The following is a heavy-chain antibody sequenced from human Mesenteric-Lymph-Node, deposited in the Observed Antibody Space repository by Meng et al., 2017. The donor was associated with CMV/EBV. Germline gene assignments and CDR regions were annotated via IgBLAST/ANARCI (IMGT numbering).Heavy chain of an antibody. CDR1: GYTCTSYG. CDR3: ARGLRIVGATGFDY. J-gene: IGHJ4*02. V-gene: IGHV1-18*01. CDR2: ISAHNGNT. Sequence: KASGYTCTSYGISWVRQAPGQGLEWMGWISAHNGNTTYAQKLQGRVTMTTDTSTSTAYMELRSLRSDDTAVYYCARGLRIVGATGFDYWGQGTLVTVSS. D-gene: IGHD1-26*01.